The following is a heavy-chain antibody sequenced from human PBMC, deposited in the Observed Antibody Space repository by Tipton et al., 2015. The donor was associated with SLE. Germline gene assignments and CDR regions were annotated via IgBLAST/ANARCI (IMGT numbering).Heavy chain of an antibody. CDR3: ARGYCSDGVCYGFGFFDY. J-gene: IGHJ4*02. D-gene: IGHD2-8*01. V-gene: IGHV4-39*07. CDR1: GGSIRSSRHF. Sequence: LRLSCTVSGGSIRSSRHFWGWIRQPPGKGLEWIGVLYYSGNTYYNPSLKSPVTLSIDTSRNQFSLKMRSVTAADTAVYFCARGYCSDGVCYGFGFFDYWGQGNPVTVSS. CDR2: LYYSGNT.